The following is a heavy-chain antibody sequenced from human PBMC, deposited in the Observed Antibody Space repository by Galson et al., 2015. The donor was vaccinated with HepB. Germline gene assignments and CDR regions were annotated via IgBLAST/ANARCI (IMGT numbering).Heavy chain of an antibody. Sequence: SLRLSCAASGFTFSSYAMHWVRQAPGKGLEYVSAISSNGGSTYYADSVKGRFTISRDNSKNTLYLQMSSLRAEDTAVYYCVKDLISTSTENYYGSGSYYKAQGYFDYWGQGTLVTVSS. CDR3: VKDLISTSTENYYGSGSYYKAQGYFDY. CDR2: ISSNGGST. V-gene: IGHV3-64D*06. CDR1: GFTFSSYA. D-gene: IGHD3-10*01. J-gene: IGHJ4*02.